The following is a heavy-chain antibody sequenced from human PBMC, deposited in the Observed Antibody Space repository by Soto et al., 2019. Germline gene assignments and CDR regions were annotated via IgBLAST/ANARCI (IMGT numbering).Heavy chain of an antibody. J-gene: IGHJ4*02. CDR2: IVPMINKI. Sequence: QVQQVQSGAELYRPGSAVKVSCKTSGGTTSSYTIGWVRQAPGQGLEWMGNIVPMINKIDYAQKFQGRLTITADKSTRTVYMELSRLRSEDTAVYFCALRTGNWNPLADWGQGTLVTVSS. V-gene: IGHV1-69*02. CDR1: GGTTSSYT. D-gene: IGHD1-1*01. CDR3: ALRTGNWNPLAD.